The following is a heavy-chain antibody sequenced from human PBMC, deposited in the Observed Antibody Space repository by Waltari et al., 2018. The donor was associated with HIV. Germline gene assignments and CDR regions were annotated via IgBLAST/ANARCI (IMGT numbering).Heavy chain of an antibody. V-gene: IGHV1-24*01. J-gene: IGHJ4*02. CDR1: GYTLTELS. Sequence: QVQLVQSGAEVKKPGASVKVSCKVSGYTLTELSMHWVRQAPGKGLEWMGGFDPEDDETIYAQKFQGRVTMTEDTSTDTAYMELSSLRSEDTAVYYCATEARYYDSSGESFDYWGQGTLVTVSS. D-gene: IGHD3-22*01. CDR2: FDPEDDET. CDR3: ATEARYYDSSGESFDY.